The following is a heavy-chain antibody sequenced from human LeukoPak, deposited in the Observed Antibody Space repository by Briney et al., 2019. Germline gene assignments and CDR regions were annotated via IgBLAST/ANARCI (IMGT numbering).Heavy chain of an antibody. Sequence: SETLSLTCTVSGGSISSYYRSWIRQPPGKGLEWIGYIYYSGSTNYNPSLKSRVTISVDTSKNQFSLKLSSVTAADTAVYYCARTEGYYDSSGYYGPRYYYYMDVWGKGTTVTVSS. V-gene: IGHV4-59*01. CDR3: ARTEGYYDSSGYYGPRYYYYMDV. CDR1: GGSISSYY. CDR2: IYYSGST. J-gene: IGHJ6*03. D-gene: IGHD3-22*01.